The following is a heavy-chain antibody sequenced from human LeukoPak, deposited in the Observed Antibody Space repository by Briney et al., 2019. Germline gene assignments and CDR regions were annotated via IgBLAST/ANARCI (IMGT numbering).Heavy chain of an antibody. CDR2: INPNSGGT. Sequence: GASVKVSCKASGYTFTGYYMHWVRQAPGQGLEWMGWINPNSGGTNYAQKFQGRVTMTRDTSTSTAYMELSRLRSDDTAVYYCAREAVLWFGEYYYYMDVWGKGTTVTISS. D-gene: IGHD3-10*01. CDR1: GYTFTGYY. J-gene: IGHJ6*03. V-gene: IGHV1-2*02. CDR3: AREAVLWFGEYYYYMDV.